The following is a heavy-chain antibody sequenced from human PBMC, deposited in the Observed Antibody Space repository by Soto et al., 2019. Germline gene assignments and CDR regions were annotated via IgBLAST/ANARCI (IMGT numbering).Heavy chain of an antibody. D-gene: IGHD6-19*01. CDR2: IGGSGAGT. CDR1: GFTFSSYA. V-gene: IGHV3-23*01. CDR3: ARGGGIAVAGTHLDY. Sequence: EVQLLESGGGLVQPGGSLRLSCAASGFTFSSYAMSWVRQAPGKGLEWVSGIGGSGAGTNYADSVKGRFTISRDNSKNTLYLQTSSLRAEDTAVYYCARGGGIAVAGTHLDYWGQGTLVTVSS. J-gene: IGHJ4*02.